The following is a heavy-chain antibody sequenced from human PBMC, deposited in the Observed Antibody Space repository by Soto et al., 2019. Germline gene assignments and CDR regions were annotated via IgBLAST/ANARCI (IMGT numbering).Heavy chain of an antibody. D-gene: IGHD3-3*01. CDR3: AKDKYDFWSGANNWFDP. CDR2: ISYDGSNK. CDR1: GFSFSSYG. J-gene: IGHJ5*02. Sequence: GGSLRLSCVGSGFSFSSYGMHWVRQAPGKGLEWVAVISYDGSNKYYADSVKGRFTISRDNSKNTLYLQMNSLRAEDTAVYYCAKDKYDFWSGANNWFDPWGQGTLVTVSS. V-gene: IGHV3-30*18.